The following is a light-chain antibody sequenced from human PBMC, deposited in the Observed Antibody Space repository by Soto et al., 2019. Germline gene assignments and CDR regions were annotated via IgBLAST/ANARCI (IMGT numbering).Light chain of an antibody. CDR2: DAS. CDR1: QSISSS. Sequence: EIVLTQSPATLSLSPGERATLSCRASQSISSSLAWYQHKPGQAPRLLIYDASTRATGIPGRFSGSGSGTDFALTISSLEPEDFAVYYCQQRSNWTPITFGPGTKVDIK. CDR3: QQRSNWTPIT. J-gene: IGKJ3*01. V-gene: IGKV3-11*01.